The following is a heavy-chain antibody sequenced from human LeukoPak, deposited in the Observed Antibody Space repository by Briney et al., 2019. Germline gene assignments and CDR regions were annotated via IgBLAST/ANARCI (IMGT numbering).Heavy chain of an antibody. Sequence: ASVKVSCKASGYTFTSNALGWVRQAPGQGLEWMGWINTNTGNPTYAQGFTGRFVFSLDTSDNTAYLQISSLQAEDTAVYYRARDGDILTGYSYYFYMDVWGKGTTVTISS. V-gene: IGHV7-4-1*02. CDR3: ARDGDILTGYSYYFYMDV. D-gene: IGHD3-9*01. CDR1: GYTFTSNA. CDR2: INTNTGNP. J-gene: IGHJ6*03.